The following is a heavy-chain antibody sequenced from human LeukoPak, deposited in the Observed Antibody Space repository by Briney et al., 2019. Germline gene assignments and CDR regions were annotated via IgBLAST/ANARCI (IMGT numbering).Heavy chain of an antibody. J-gene: IGHJ2*01. Sequence: SGGSLKLSCAASGFTFSGSAIHWVRQASGKGLEWVGRIRSKPNSYATAYAASVKGRFTISRDDSNNTAYLQMNSLKTEDTAVYYCTRRESQGRSTNWYFDLWGRGTLVTVSS. CDR3: TRRESQGRSTNWYFDL. CDR2: IRSKPNSYAT. V-gene: IGHV3-73*01. CDR1: GFTFSGSA. D-gene: IGHD1-14*01.